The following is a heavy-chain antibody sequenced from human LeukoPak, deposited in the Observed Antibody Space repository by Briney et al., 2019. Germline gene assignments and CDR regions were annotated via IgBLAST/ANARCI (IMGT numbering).Heavy chain of an antibody. CDR2: IGTAGDT. CDR3: ARVAKERVGGVYYFDY. Sequence: PGGSLRLSCAASGCTFSDYDKHWVRQATGKGLEWVSSIGTAGDTYYTGSVKGRFAISREHAKNSLYLQMNSLRAGDTAVYYCARVAKERVGGVYYFDYWGQGTLVTVSS. CDR1: GCTFSDYD. D-gene: IGHD1-1*01. J-gene: IGHJ4*02. V-gene: IGHV3-13*01.